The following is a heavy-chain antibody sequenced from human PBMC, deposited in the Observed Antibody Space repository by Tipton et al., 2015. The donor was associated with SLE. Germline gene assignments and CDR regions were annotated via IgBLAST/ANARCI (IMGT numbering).Heavy chain of an antibody. CDR1: GGSISSSSYY. V-gene: IGHV4-61*02. D-gene: IGHD3-3*01. CDR3: ARDQGDLRFFDY. Sequence: TLSLTCTVSGGSISSSSYYWSWIRQPAGKGLEWIGRIYTSGSTNYNPSLKSRVTISVDTSKNQFSLKLSSVTAADTAVYYCARDQGDLRFFDYWGQGTLVTVSS. CDR2: IYTSGST. J-gene: IGHJ4*02.